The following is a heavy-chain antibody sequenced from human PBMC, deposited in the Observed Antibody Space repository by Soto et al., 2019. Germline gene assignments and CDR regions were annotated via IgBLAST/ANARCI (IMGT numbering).Heavy chain of an antibody. D-gene: IGHD2-8*01. Sequence: PSETLSLTCTVSGGSISSGGYYWSWIRQRPGKGLEWIGYIYYSGSTYYNPSLKSRVTISVDTSKNQFSLKLSSVTAADTAVYYCARLEAGYCTNGVCSSYMDVWGKGTTVTVSS. CDR3: ARLEAGYCTNGVCSSYMDV. CDR1: GGSISSGGYY. J-gene: IGHJ6*03. CDR2: IYYSGST. V-gene: IGHV4-39*01.